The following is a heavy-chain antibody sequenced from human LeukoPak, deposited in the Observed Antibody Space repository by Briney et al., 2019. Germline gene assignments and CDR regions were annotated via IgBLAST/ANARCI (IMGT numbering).Heavy chain of an antibody. CDR1: GFTFTNDF. D-gene: IGHD6-19*01. J-gene: IGHJ4*02. V-gene: IGHV3-7*01. CDR2: MKVDGSDI. Sequence: QPGGSLRLSCAASGFTFTNDFMTWVRQAPGKGLEWVANMKVDGSDIHYVDSVKGRFTISSENARNSLYLQMNTLRVEDTAVYYCAKGRGWIYDSWGRGTLVTVSS. CDR3: AKGRGWIYDS.